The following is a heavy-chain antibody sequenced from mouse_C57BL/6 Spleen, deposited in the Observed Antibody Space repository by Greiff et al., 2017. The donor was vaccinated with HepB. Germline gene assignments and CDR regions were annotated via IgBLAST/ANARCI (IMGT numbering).Heavy chain of an antibody. J-gene: IGHJ3*01. CDR1: GFTFTDYY. D-gene: IGHD2-3*01. Sequence: EVHLVESGGGLVQPGGSLSLSCAASGFTFTDYYMSWVRQPPGKALEWLGFIRNKANGYTTEYSASVKGRFTISRDNSQSILYLQMNALRAEDSATYYGARSLIYDGYYGFAYWGQGTLVTVSA. CDR2: IRNKANGYTT. V-gene: IGHV7-3*01. CDR3: ARSLIYDGYYGFAY.